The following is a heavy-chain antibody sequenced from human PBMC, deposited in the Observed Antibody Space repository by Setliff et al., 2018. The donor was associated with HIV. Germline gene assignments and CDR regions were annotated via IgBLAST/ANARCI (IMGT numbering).Heavy chain of an antibody. CDR3: AKDPTHDSYGDYYWYFDL. D-gene: IGHD4-17*01. V-gene: IGHV3-23*01. CDR1: GFTFNTYA. J-gene: IGHJ2*01. CDR2: ISAGGGNT. Sequence: GGSLRLSCAASGFTFNTYAMNWVRQAPGKGLEWVSGISAGGGNTYYGDSVKGRLTISRDNSKNTLYLQMNSLRAEDTAVYYCAKDPTHDSYGDYYWYFDLWGRGTLVTV.